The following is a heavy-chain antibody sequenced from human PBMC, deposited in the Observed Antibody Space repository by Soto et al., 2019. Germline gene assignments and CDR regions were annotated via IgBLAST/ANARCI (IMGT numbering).Heavy chain of an antibody. V-gene: IGHV4-39*01. CDR1: GDSISSGSYY. D-gene: IGHD3-22*01. Sequence: QLQLRESGPGLVKPSETLSLTCIVSGDSISSGSYYWGWIRQPPGKGLEWIGSNYYTGSTNYNPSLKSRVNISGDTSKNQFSLRLSSVTAADTAVYYCARRVDFGNGYYTAPLDVWGKGTTVTVSS. CDR3: ARRVDFGNGYYTAPLDV. CDR2: NYYTGST. J-gene: IGHJ6*04.